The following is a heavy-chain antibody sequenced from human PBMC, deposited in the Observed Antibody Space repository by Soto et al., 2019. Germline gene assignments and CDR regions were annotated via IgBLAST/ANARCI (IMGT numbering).Heavy chain of an antibody. Sequence: QVQLVQSGAEVKKPGSSVKVSCKASGGTFSSYAISWVRQAPGQGLEWMGGIIPIFGTANYAQKFQGRVTITADESTSTAYMELSSLRSEDTAVYYCAANHCSVGSCYSAGFDPWGQGPLVTVSS. CDR1: GGTFSSYA. J-gene: IGHJ5*02. CDR3: AANHCSVGSCYSAGFDP. V-gene: IGHV1-69*01. D-gene: IGHD2-15*01. CDR2: IIPIFGTA.